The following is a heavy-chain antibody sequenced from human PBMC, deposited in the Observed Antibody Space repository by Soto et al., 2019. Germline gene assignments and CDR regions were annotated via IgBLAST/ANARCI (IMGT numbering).Heavy chain of an antibody. CDR1: GGTFSSYA. CDR2: IIPISGTA. CDR3: ARSQGSSTSLEIYYYYYYGMDV. Sequence: QVQLVQSGAEVKKPGSSVKVSCKASGGTFSSYAISWVRQAPGQGLEWMGGIIPISGTANYAQKFQGRVTITANESTSTVYMELSSLRSEDTAVYFCARSQGSSTSLEIYYYYYYGMDVWRQGTTVTVSS. V-gene: IGHV1-69*01. D-gene: IGHD2-2*01. J-gene: IGHJ6*02.